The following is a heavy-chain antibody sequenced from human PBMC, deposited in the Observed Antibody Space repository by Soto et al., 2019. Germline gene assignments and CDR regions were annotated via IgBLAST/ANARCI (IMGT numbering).Heavy chain of an antibody. J-gene: IGHJ3*02. CDR3: ARDARGYYYDSSGPPDALDI. CDR1: GYSFTSYW. CDR2: IYPGDSDT. V-gene: IGHV5-51*01. D-gene: IGHD3-22*01. Sequence: GESLKISCKGSGYSFTSYWIGWVRQMPGKGLEWMGIIYPGDSDTRYSPSFQGQVTISADKSISTAYLQWSSLKASDTAMYYCARDARGYYYDSSGPPDALDIWGQGTMVTVS.